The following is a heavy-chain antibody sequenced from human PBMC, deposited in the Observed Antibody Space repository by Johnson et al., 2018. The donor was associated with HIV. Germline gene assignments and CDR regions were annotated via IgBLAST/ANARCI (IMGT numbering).Heavy chain of an antibody. CDR2: ISSSGSTI. J-gene: IGHJ3*02. D-gene: IGHD6-6*01. Sequence: QVQLVESGGGLVRPGGSLRLSCAASGFTFSDYYMSWVRQAPGKGLEWVSYISSSGSTIYYADSVKGLFTISRDNSKNTLYLQMNSLKTEDTAVYYCAKDTTFSSSHAFDIWGQGKMVTVSS. CDR1: GFTFSDYY. CDR3: AKDTTFSSSHAFDI. V-gene: IGHV3-11*01.